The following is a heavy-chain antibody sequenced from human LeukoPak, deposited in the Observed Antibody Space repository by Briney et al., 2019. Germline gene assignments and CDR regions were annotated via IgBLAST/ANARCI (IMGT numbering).Heavy chain of an antibody. D-gene: IGHD3-10*01. CDR3: ARAVIGVRGVILSLYDAFDI. CDR2: ISSSSSYI. Sequence: PGGSLRLSCAASGFTFSSYSMNWVRQAPGKGLEWVSSISSSSSYIYYADSVKGRFTISRDNAKNSLYLQMNSLRAEDTAVYYCARAVIGVRGVILSLYDAFDIWGQGTMVTVSS. CDR1: GFTFSSYS. V-gene: IGHV3-21*01. J-gene: IGHJ3*02.